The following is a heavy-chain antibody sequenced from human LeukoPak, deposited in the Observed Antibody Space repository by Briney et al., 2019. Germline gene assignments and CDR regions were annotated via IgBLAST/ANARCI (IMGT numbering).Heavy chain of an antibody. D-gene: IGHD2-2*01. V-gene: IGHV3-21*01. Sequence: GGSLRLSCAASGFTFSSYSMNWVRQAPGKGLEWVSSISSSSSYIYYADSVKGRFTISGDNAKNSLYLQMSSLRAEDTAVYYCARVVRVVVPAAMNGYYYYYYYMDVWGKGTTVTVSS. CDR2: ISSSSSYI. CDR3: ARVVRVVVPAAMNGYYYYYYYMDV. J-gene: IGHJ6*03. CDR1: GFTFSSYS.